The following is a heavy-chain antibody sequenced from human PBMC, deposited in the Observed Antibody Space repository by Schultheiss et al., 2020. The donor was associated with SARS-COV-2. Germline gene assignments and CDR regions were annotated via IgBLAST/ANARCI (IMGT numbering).Heavy chain of an antibody. CDR3: AQTILGCSSTSCYSFDY. Sequence: SETLSLTCTVSGGSISSYYWSWIRQPAGKGLEWIGRIYTSGSTYYNPSLKSRVTISVDTSKNQFSLKLSSVTAADTAVYYCAQTILGCSSTSCYSFDYWGQGTLVTVSS. D-gene: IGHD2-2*02. CDR1: GGSISSYY. J-gene: IGHJ4*02. CDR2: IYTSGST. V-gene: IGHV4-4*07.